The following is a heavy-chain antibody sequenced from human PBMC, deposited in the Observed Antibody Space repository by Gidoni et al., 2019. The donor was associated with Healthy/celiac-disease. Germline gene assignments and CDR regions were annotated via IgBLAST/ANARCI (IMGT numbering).Heavy chain of an antibody. J-gene: IGHJ6*02. CDR2: IRSKAYGGTT. Sequence: EVQLVESGGGLVKPGRSLRLSCTASGFTFGDYAMSWFRQAPGKGLEWVGFIRSKAYGGTTEYAASVKGRFTISRDDSKSIAYLQMNSLKTEDTAVYYSAILRYYYYYGMDVWGQGTTVTVSS. CDR1: GFTFGDYA. CDR3: AILRYYYYYGMDV. D-gene: IGHD1-26*01. V-gene: IGHV3-49*05.